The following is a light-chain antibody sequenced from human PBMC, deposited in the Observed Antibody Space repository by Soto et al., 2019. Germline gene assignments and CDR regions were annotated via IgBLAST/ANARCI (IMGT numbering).Light chain of an antibody. CDR2: AAS. CDR1: QSISVH. V-gene: IGKV1-39*01. Sequence: DIQMTQSQSSLSASVGDTVTITCRASQSISVHLNWYQQKPGKVPKLLIYAASNLQSGVPSRFSGSGSETDFDLTISSLQPEDFATYYCQQSYITPYTFGQGPKLEIK. J-gene: IGKJ2*01. CDR3: QQSYITPYT.